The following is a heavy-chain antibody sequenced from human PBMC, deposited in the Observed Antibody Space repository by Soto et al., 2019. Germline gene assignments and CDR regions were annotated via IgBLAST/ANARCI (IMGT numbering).Heavy chain of an antibody. D-gene: IGHD2-15*01. V-gene: IGHV1-18*01. Sequence: ASVKVSCKASGYTFTSYGISWVRQAPGQGLEWMGWISAYNGNTNYAQKLQGRVTMTTDTSTSTAYMELRSLRSDDTAVYYCARGRYCSGGSCYPRWFDPWGQGTLVTVS. CDR2: ISAYNGNT. J-gene: IGHJ5*02. CDR1: GYTFTSYG. CDR3: ARGRYCSGGSCYPRWFDP.